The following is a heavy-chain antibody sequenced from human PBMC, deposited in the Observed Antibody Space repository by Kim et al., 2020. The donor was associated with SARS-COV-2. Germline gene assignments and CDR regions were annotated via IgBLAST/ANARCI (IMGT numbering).Heavy chain of an antibody. Sequence: ASVKVSCKASGYTFTSYGISWVRQAPGQGLEWMGWISAYSGNTNYAQKLQGRVTMTTDTSTSTAYMELRSLRSDDTAVYYCARLDDGWLLLDYWGQGTLVTVSS. D-gene: IGHD3-9*01. V-gene: IGHV1-18*01. CDR2: ISAYSGNT. CDR1: GYTFTSYG. J-gene: IGHJ4*02. CDR3: ARLDDGWLLLDY.